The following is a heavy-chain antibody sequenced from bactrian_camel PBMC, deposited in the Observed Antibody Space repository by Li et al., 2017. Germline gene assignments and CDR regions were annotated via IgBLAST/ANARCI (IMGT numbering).Heavy chain of an antibody. D-gene: IGHD5*01. J-gene: IGHJ6*01. Sequence: HVQLVESGGGSVQPGGSLTLACVVPTYRSKCVAWFRQAPGEERGGVACTSWSGTMTSYADSVNSRFTITQDNAKKTVYLQMSGLKPENTAMYNCAARADPKIYGGAPASCGLKTLITGARGPRSPSP. CDR1: TYRSKC. CDR2: TSWSGTMT. V-gene: IGHV3S60*01. CDR3: AARADPKIYGGAPASCGLKTLIT.